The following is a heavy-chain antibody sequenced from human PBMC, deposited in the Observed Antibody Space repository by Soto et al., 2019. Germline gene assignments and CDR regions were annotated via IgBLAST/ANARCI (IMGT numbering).Heavy chain of an antibody. V-gene: IGHV4-59*01. CDR3: VGSLMSRAMESFDY. Sequence: HVQLQESGPGLVKPSEPLSLTCSVSAGSISRYYWGWVRQSPGEGLEWIAHISYTVDAAYNPSLTSRVTISLETSKNQIALSLMSVTAADTAVYYCVGSLMSRAMESFDYWGQGTLVTVTS. CDR2: ISYTVDA. D-gene: IGHD5-18*01. J-gene: IGHJ4*02. CDR1: AGSISRYY.